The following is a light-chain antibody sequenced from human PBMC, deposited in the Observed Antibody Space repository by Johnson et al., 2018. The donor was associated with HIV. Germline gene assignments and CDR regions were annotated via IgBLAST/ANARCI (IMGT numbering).Light chain of an antibody. CDR3: GTWDSSLSVYV. Sequence: QSVLTQPPSVSAAPGQRVTISCSGSSSNIGNNYVSWYQQLPGTAPKLLIYENNKRPSGIPERFSGSKSCTSATLGITGLQTGAEADYYCGTWDSSLSVYVFGTGTTVTVL. J-gene: IGLJ1*01. CDR1: SSNIGNNY. V-gene: IGLV1-51*02. CDR2: ENN.